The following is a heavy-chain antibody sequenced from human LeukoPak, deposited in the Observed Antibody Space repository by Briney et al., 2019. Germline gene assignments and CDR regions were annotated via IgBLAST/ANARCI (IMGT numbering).Heavy chain of an antibody. CDR2: IAYDGTIQ. J-gene: IGHJ4*02. CDR1: GFTCSIYG. Sequence: GRSLRLSCAASGFTCSIYGMDWVRQAPGKGREWVTPIAYDGTIQHYVDSGKGRFTIARANSKTTVYLEMNRLGDADTAVCSCAKDRQCSGDSCYPGFDSWGQGTLVTVSS. CDR3: AKDRQCSGDSCYPGFDS. V-gene: IGHV3-30*18. D-gene: IGHD2-15*01.